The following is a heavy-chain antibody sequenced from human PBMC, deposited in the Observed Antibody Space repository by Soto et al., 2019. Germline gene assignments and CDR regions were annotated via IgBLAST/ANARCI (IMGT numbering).Heavy chain of an antibody. V-gene: IGHV2-5*02. CDR2: IYWDDDK. CDR3: AHRRSGYFDS. J-gene: IGHJ4*02. Sequence: QITLKESGPTLVKPTQTLKLTCTFSGFSLTETGMGVGWIRQPPGKALEWLALIYWDDDKRYSPSLKRGLTINKDASKNQVVLTKTNVDAVDTASSYCAHRRSGYFDSWGQGTLVTVYS. CDR1: GFSLTETGMG.